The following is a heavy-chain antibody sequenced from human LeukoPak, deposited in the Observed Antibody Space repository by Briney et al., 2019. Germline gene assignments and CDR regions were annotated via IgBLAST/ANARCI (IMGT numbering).Heavy chain of an antibody. CDR1: GYTFTSYG. J-gene: IGHJ6*03. CDR2: ISAHNGNT. D-gene: IGHD6-19*01. CDR3: ARRRAVAGTDTYYYYYYMDV. Sequence: ASVKVSCKASGYTFTSYGISWVRQAPGQGLEWMGRISAHNGNTNYAQKLQGRVTMTTDTSTSTAYMELRSLRSDDTAVYYCARRRAVAGTDTYYYYYYMDVWGKGTTVTVSS. V-gene: IGHV1-18*01.